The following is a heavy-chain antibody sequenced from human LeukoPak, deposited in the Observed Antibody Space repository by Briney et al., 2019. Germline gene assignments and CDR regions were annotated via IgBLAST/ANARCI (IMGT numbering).Heavy chain of an antibody. D-gene: IGHD1-1*01. J-gene: IGHJ4*02. CDR2: FSHSGIT. V-gene: IGHV4-4*02. CDR1: DASISRGSW. CDR3: ARNGGHNQEH. Sequence: PSGTLSLTCDVSDASISRGSWWCWVRQPPGKGLEWIGEFSHSGITNFNPSLKSRVTISVDKSRNQFSLNLISVTAADTAVYFCARNGGHNQEHWGQRTLVTVSS.